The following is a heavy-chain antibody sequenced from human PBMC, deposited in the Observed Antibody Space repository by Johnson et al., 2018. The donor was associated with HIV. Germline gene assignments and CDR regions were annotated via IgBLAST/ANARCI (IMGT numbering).Heavy chain of an antibody. CDR3: ARDGPVDWVAAFDS. CDR1: GFTFSSYA. D-gene: IGHD3-9*01. CDR2: ISGSGGST. V-gene: IGHV3-23*04. Sequence: VQLVESGGGVVQPGRSLRLSCAASGFTFSSYAMSWVRQAPGKGLEWVSAISGSGGSTYYADSVKGRFTISRDNSKDTLYLQMNSLSAEDTAVYYCARDGPVDWVAAFDSWGQGTLVTVSS. J-gene: IGHJ3*02.